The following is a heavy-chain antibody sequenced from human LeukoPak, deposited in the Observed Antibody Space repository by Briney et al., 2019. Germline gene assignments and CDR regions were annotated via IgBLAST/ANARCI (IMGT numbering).Heavy chain of an antibody. CDR3: AKTARYLLTGYSYCDY. CDR1: GFTFSSYG. Sequence: PGGSLRLSCAASGFTFSSYGMHWVRQAPGKGLEWVAVIWYDGSNKYYADSVKGRFTISRDNSKNTLYLQMNSLRAEDTAVYYCAKTARYLLTGYSYCDYWGQGTLVTVPS. CDR2: IWYDGSNK. V-gene: IGHV3-33*06. J-gene: IGHJ4*02. D-gene: IGHD3-9*01.